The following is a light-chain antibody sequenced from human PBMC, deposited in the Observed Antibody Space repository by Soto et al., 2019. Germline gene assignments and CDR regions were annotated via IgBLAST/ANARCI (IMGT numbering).Light chain of an antibody. Sequence: IVMTQSPATLSVAPGERVTFSCRASQGVSRKLAWYQHKPGPAPRLLISGASTGATGIPARFSGSGSGTEFTLTISSLQSEDCGVCFCQQDHTWPITFGGGTKVESK. V-gene: IGKV3-15*01. CDR2: GAS. CDR3: QQDHTWPIT. J-gene: IGKJ4*01. CDR1: QGVSRK.